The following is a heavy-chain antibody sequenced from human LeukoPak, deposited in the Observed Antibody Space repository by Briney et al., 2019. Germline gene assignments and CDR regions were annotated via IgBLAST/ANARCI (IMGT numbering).Heavy chain of an antibody. V-gene: IGHV4-59*01. CDR3: AREAMDTTGSFDY. Sequence: SETLSLTCTVSGGSISSYYWSWIRQPPGKGLEWIGYIYYSGSTNYNPSLKSRVTISVDTSKNQFSLKLSSVTAADTAVYYCAREAMDTTGSFDYWGQGTLVTVSS. D-gene: IGHD1-1*01. CDR1: GGSISSYY. CDR2: IYYSGST. J-gene: IGHJ4*02.